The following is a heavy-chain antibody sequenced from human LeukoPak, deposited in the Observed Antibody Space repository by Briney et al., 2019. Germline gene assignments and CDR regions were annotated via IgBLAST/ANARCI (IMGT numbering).Heavy chain of an antibody. Sequence: SGGSLRLSCAASGSTFISYSMNWVRQAPGKGLEWVSSISSSSSYIYYADSVKGRFTISRDNAKNSLYLQMNSLRAEDTAVYYCARDTPSHYYDWDYYWGQGTLVTVSS. CDR2: ISSSSSYI. CDR3: ARDTPSHYYDWDYY. V-gene: IGHV3-21*01. D-gene: IGHD3-22*01. CDR1: GSTFISYS. J-gene: IGHJ4*02.